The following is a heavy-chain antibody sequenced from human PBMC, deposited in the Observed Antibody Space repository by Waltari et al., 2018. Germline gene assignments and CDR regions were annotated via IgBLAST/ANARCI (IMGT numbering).Heavy chain of an antibody. Sequence: VQLVESGGGVVQPGRSLRLSCAASGFTFGSYWMSWVRQAPGKGLEWVANIQEDGSEKNYVDSVKGRFTISRDNAKNSLYLQMNSLRAEDTAVYFCARDNSSSWYFFDYWGQGTVVTVSS. J-gene: IGHJ4*02. CDR3: ARDNSSSWYFFDY. CDR1: GFTFGSYW. CDR2: IQEDGSEK. V-gene: IGHV3-7*01. D-gene: IGHD6-13*01.